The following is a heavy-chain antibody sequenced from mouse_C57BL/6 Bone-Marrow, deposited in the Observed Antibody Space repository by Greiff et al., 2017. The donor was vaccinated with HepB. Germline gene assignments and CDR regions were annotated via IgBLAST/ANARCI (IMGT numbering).Heavy chain of an antibody. CDR3: ARHYYGSSYGYYAMDY. Sequence: EVMLVESGGGLVQPGGSLKLSCAASGFTFSDYYMYWVRQTPEKRLEWVAYISNGGGSTYYPDTVKGRFTISRDNAKNTLYLQMSRLKSEDTAMYYCARHYYGSSYGYYAMDYWGQGTSVTVSS. CDR2: ISNGGGST. D-gene: IGHD1-1*01. V-gene: IGHV5-12*01. J-gene: IGHJ4*01. CDR1: GFTFSDYY.